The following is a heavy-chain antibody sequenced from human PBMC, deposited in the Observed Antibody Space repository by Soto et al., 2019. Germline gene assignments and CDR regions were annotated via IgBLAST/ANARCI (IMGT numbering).Heavy chain of an antibody. D-gene: IGHD2-2*02. Sequence: QVQLQESGPGLVKPSETLCLICSVYGGSISSYYWSWIRQPPGKGLEWIGYIYYSGRTNYNPSLKSRVTISVDTSKNQFSLKLSSVTAADTAVYYCARGYCSSTICYIWDNWFDPWGQGTLVTVSS. CDR1: GGSISSYY. CDR2: IYYSGRT. J-gene: IGHJ5*02. CDR3: ARGYCSSTICYIWDNWFDP. V-gene: IGHV4-59*01.